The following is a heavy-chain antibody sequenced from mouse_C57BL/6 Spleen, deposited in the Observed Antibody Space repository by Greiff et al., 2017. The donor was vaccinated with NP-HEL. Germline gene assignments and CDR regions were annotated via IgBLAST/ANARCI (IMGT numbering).Heavy chain of an antibody. CDR2: INPGSGGT. Sequence: VQLQQSGAELVRPGTSVKVSCKASGYAFTNYLIEWVKQRPGPGLEWIGVINPGSGGTNYNEKFKGKATLTADKASSTAYMQLSSLTSEDSAVYFCARLDYYGSSYGHWGQGTTLTVSS. CDR1: GYAFTNYL. J-gene: IGHJ2*01. CDR3: ARLDYYGSSYGH. V-gene: IGHV1-54*01. D-gene: IGHD1-1*01.